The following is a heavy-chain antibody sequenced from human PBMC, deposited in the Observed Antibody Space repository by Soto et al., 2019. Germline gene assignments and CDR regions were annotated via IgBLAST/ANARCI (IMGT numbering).Heavy chain of an antibody. J-gene: IGHJ6*03. CDR1: GGSFSGYY. CDR2: INHSGST. CDR3: ASGTTGPSYYYYYYMDV. D-gene: IGHD4-4*01. V-gene: IGHV4-34*01. Sequence: PSETLSLTCAVYGGSFSGYYWSWIRQPPGKGLEWIGEINHSGSTNYNPSLKSRVTISVDTSKNQFSLKLSSVTAADTAVYYCASGTTGPSYYYYYYMDVWGKGTTVTVSS.